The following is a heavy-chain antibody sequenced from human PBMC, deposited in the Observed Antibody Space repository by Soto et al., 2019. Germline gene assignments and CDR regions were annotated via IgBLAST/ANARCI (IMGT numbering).Heavy chain of an antibody. CDR2: INAGNGNT. D-gene: IGHD3-16*01. V-gene: IGHV1-3*01. Sequence: ASVKVSCKASGYTFTSYAMHWVRQAPGQRLEWMGWINAGNGNTKYPQKFQGRVTITRDTSASTAYMELSSLRSEDTAVYYCARHWGRQVFDYWGQGTLVTVSS. J-gene: IGHJ4*02. CDR3: ARHWGRQVFDY. CDR1: GYTFTSYA.